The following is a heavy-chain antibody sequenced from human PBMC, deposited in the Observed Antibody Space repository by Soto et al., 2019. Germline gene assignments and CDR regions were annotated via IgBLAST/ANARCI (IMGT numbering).Heavy chain of an antibody. D-gene: IGHD6-13*01. CDR2: IYYTGTT. CDR1: GGSISRSISY. V-gene: IGHV4-39*01. Sequence: SETLSLTCTVSGGSISRSISYWGWIRQPPGKGLEWVATIYYTGTTYYNPSLKSRVTISIDTSKTQVSLKMTSVTAADTAVYYCARHVEHSGWYGAGWFDPWGQGTLVTVSS. CDR3: ARHVEHSGWYGAGWFDP. J-gene: IGHJ5*02.